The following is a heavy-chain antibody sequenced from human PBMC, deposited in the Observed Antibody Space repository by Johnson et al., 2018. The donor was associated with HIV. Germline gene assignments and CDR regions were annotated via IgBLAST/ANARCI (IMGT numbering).Heavy chain of an antibody. V-gene: IGHV3-30*02. CDR3: AREFGPWWEPNASFDI. J-gene: IGHJ3*02. CDR2: IRFDGSTK. CDR1: GFTFSSYG. Sequence: QVQLVESGGGVVQPGGSLRLSCAASGFTFSSYGMHWVRQAPGKGLEWVAFIRFDGSTKNYADSVKGRFTISRDNSKNMLYLQMTSLRAEDTAVYYCAREFGPWWEPNASFDIWGQGTMVTVSS. D-gene: IGHD1-26*01.